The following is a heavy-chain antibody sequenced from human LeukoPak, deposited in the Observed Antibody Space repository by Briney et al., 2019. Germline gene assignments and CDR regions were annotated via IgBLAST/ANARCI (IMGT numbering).Heavy chain of an antibody. J-gene: IGHJ4*02. CDR2: IKQDGSEK. CDR1: GFTFSSYW. CDR3: AKDLRDIVVVPAAPGLDY. Sequence: PGGSLRLSCAASGFTFSSYWMSWVRRAPGKGLEWVANIKQDGSEKYYADSVKGRFTISRDNSKNTLYLQMNSLRAEDTAVYYCAKDLRDIVVVPAAPGLDYWGQGTLVTVSS. V-gene: IGHV3-7*01. D-gene: IGHD2-2*01.